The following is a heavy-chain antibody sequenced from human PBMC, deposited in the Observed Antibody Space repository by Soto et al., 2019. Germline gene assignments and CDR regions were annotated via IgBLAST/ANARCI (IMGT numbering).Heavy chain of an antibody. V-gene: IGHV3-74*01. D-gene: IGHD2-21*02. CDR3: VCFECGRTAVVTAMEANGY. CDR2: INSDETIT. J-gene: IGHJ4*02. Sequence: GGSLRLSCAASGFTFSNYWMHWVRQGPGKGLVWVSRINSDETITSYADSVKGRFTISRDNAKNTLYLQMTSLRVEDTALYYCVCFECGRTAVVTAMEANGYWGQGTLVTVSS. CDR1: GFTFSNYW.